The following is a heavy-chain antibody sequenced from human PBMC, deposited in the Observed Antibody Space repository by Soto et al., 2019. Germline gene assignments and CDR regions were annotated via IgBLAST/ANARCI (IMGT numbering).Heavy chain of an antibody. CDR1: GFTFSSYW. CDR2: INSDGSST. V-gene: IGHV3-74*01. D-gene: IGHD3-16*02. CDR3: VREEGSYDYVWGSYRYTGRFDY. J-gene: IGHJ4*02. Sequence: EVQLVESGGGLVQPGGSLRLSCAASGFTFSSYWMHWVRQAPGKGLVWVSRINSDGSSTSYADSVKGRFTISRDNAKNTLYLQMNSLRAEDTAVYYCVREEGSYDYVWGSYRYTGRFDYWGQGTLVTVSS.